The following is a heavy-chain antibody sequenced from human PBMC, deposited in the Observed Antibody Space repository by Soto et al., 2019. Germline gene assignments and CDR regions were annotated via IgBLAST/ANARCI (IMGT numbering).Heavy chain of an antibody. CDR1: GASVSSDNW. CDR2: IFHSETT. CDR3: AKNGWYSADI. J-gene: IGHJ3*02. Sequence: QMRLQESGPGLVKPSGTLSLACVVSGASVSSDNWWSWVRQPPGKGLEWIGEIFHSETTNYNPSLKSRATISVDKSKNQFSLTLTSVTAADTAVYYCAKNGWYSADIWGQGTMVTVSS. V-gene: IGHV4-4*02. D-gene: IGHD6-19*01.